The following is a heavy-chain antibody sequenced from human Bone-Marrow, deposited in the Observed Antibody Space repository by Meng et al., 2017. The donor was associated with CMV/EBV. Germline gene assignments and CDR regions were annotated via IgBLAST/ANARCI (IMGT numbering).Heavy chain of an antibody. D-gene: IGHD6-13*01. V-gene: IGHV5-51*01. CDR3: ARLGYSSSRLPFRRVSHYGMDV. CDR2: IYPGDSDT. CDR1: GYTFGDYW. J-gene: IGHJ6*02. Sequence: GESLKISCKGSGYTFGDYWIGWVRQMPGKGLEWMGIIYPGDSDTRVSLSLQGQVTISADKSINTAYLQWSSLKASDTAVYYCARLGYSSSRLPFRRVSHYGMDVWGQGTTVTVSS.